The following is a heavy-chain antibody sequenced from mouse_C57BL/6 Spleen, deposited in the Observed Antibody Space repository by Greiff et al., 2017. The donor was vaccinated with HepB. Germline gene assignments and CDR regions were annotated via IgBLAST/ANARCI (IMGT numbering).Heavy chain of an antibody. CDR3: ASPMVTTGYYAMDY. CDR1: GFTFSDYG. V-gene: IGHV5-17*01. D-gene: IGHD2-1*01. Sequence: EVKLVESGGGLVKPGGSLKLSCAASGFTFSDYGMHWVRQAPEKGLEWVAYISSGSSTIYYADTVKGRITISRDNAKNTLFLQMTSPRSEDTAMYYCASPMVTTGYYAMDYWGQGTSVTVSS. J-gene: IGHJ4*01. CDR2: ISSGSSTI.